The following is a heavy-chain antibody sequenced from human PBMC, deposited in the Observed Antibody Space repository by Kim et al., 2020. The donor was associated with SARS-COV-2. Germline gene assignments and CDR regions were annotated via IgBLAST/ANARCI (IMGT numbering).Heavy chain of an antibody. D-gene: IGHD2-21*01. CDR1: GFTFGDYA. CDR3: TLPEPQYCGGDCYPMLAFDI. Sequence: GGSLRLSCTASGFTFGDYAMSWFRQAPGKGLEWVGFIRSKAYGGTTEYAASVKGRFTISRDDSKSIAYLQMNSLKTEDTAVYYCTLPEPQYCGGDCYPMLAFDIWGQGTMVTVSS. J-gene: IGHJ3*02. CDR2: IRSKAYGGTT. V-gene: IGHV3-49*03.